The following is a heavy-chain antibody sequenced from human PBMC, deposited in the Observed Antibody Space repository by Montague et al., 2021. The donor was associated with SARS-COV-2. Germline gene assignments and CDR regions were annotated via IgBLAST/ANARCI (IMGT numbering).Heavy chain of an antibody. V-gene: IGHV4-34*01. Sequence: SETLSLTCAVHGGSFSTYSWNWIRQPPGRGLEWIGEIHHGGSTNYKPSLKSRVTISDDTSKNQFSLKLTSVAAADTAIYYCARLGDGVVPSPILGVGPYYSYYYMDFWGKGTPVTVSS. CDR1: GGSFSTYS. CDR3: ARLGDGVVPSPILGVGPYYSYYYMDF. J-gene: IGHJ6*03. D-gene: IGHD3-10*01. CDR2: IHHGGST.